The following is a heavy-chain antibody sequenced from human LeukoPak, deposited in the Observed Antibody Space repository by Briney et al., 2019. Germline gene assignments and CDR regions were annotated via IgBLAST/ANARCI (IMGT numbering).Heavy chain of an antibody. D-gene: IGHD6-13*01. J-gene: IGHJ4*02. Sequence: SQTLSLTCAISGDSVSSNSVAWNWIRQSPSRGLEWLGRTYYRSKWYNDYAVSVKSRITINPDTSKNQFSLQLNSVTPEDTAVYYCARAHSPPGFTGHSSWYRGWYFDYWGQGTLVTVSS. CDR1: GDSVSSNSVA. V-gene: IGHV6-1*01. CDR2: TYYRSKWYN. CDR3: ARAHSPPGFTGHSSWYRGWYFDY.